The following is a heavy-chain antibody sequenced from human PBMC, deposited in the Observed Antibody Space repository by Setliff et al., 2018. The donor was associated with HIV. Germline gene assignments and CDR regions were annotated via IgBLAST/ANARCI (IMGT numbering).Heavy chain of an antibody. CDR2: IIPIFGTP. CDR1: GGIFSRFA. V-gene: IGHV1-69*05. Sequence: EASVKVSCKASGGIFSRFAFSWVRQAPGQGLEWMGGIIPIFGTPNYAQKFQGRVTITTDESTNTVYMELYSLTSEDTAIYYCASSAGAVPTTAPYGDYYYYFYMDVWGKGTTVTV. J-gene: IGHJ6*03. D-gene: IGHD1-1*01. CDR3: ASSAGAVPTTAPYGDYYYYFYMDV.